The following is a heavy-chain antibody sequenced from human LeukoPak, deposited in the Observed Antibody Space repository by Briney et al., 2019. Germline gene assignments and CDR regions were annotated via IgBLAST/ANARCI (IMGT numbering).Heavy chain of an antibody. V-gene: IGHV3-20*04. CDR1: EFTFDDYA. CDR2: INWNGRIT. Sequence: PGESLRLSCAASEFTFDDYAMNWVRQVPGRGLEWVSGINWNGRITEYADSVKDRFTISRQNTKNSLYLYMNNLGGEDTALYFCARGSVQLWLRDTYYYMDVWGKGTTVTVSS. CDR3: ARGSVQLWLRDTYYYMDV. J-gene: IGHJ6*03. D-gene: IGHD5-18*01.